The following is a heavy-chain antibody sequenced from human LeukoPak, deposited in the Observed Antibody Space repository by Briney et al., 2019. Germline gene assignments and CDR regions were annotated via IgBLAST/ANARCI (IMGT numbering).Heavy chain of an antibody. CDR2: ISYDGSRK. D-gene: IGHD4-17*01. CDR3: AAGREGAVTRILEY. J-gene: IGHJ4*02. Sequence: GGSLRLSCAASGFTFSSYAMHWVRQAPGKGLEWVALISYDGSRKYLADSVKGRFTISRDNSKNTLYLQMDSLRAEDTAVYYCAAGREGAVTRILEYWGQGTLVTVSS. V-gene: IGHV3-30*04. CDR1: GFTFSSYA.